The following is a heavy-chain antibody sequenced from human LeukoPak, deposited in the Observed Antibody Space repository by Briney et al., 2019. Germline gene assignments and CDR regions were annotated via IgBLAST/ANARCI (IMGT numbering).Heavy chain of an antibody. CDR2: IYYSGST. J-gene: IGHJ3*02. CDR1: GGSISSYY. Sequence: PSETLSLTCTVSGGSISSYYWSWIRQPPGKGLEWIGYIYYSGSTNYNPSLKSRVTISVDTSKNQLSLKLSSVTAADTAVYYCARGITMVRGVITDAFDIWGQGTMVTVSS. D-gene: IGHD3-10*01. V-gene: IGHV4-59*01. CDR3: ARGITMVRGVITDAFDI.